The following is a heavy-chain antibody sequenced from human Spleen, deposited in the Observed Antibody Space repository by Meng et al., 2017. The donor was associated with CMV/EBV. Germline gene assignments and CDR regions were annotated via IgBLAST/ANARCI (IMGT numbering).Heavy chain of an antibody. CDR3: ARNGDILTGESYYFDY. Sequence: QAQRVQSGAEVKKPGASVKVSCKASGYTFTGYYMHWVRQAPGQGLEWMGWINPNSGGTNYAQKFQGRVTMTRDTSISTAYMELSRLRSDDTAVYYCARNGDILTGESYYFDYWGQGTLVTVSS. D-gene: IGHD3-9*01. CDR1: GYTFTGYY. V-gene: IGHV1-2*02. CDR2: INPNSGGT. J-gene: IGHJ4*02.